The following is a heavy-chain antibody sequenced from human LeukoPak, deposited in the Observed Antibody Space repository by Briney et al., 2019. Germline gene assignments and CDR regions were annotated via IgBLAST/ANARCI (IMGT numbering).Heavy chain of an antibody. CDR1: GDSVSSNSAA. Sequence: SQTLSLTCAISGDSVSSNSAAWNWIRQSPSRGLEWLGRTYYRSKWYNDYAVSVKSRITINPDTSKNQFSLQLNSVTPEDTAVYYCARDPSSSGRYYYYGMGVWGQGTTVTVSS. CDR3: ARDPSSSGRYYYYGMGV. V-gene: IGHV6-1*01. J-gene: IGHJ6*02. D-gene: IGHD6-6*01. CDR2: TYYRSKWYN.